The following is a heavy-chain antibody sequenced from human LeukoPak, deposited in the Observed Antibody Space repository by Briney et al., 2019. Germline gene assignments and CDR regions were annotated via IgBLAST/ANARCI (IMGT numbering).Heavy chain of an antibody. CDR3: AKGTGTGPDAFDI. CDR1: GFTFSSYG. Sequence: GGSLRLSCAASGFTFSSYGMHWVRQAPGKGLEWVALIRYDGSNKYYADSVKARFTISRDNSKNTLYLKMNSLRAEDTAVYYCAKGTGTGPDAFDIWGRGTMVTVSS. D-gene: IGHD1-1*01. V-gene: IGHV3-30*02. J-gene: IGHJ3*02. CDR2: IRYDGSNK.